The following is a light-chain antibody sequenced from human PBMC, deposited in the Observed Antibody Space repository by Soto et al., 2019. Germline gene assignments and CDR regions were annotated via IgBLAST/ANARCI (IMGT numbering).Light chain of an antibody. V-gene: IGKV2-28*01. J-gene: IGKJ1*01. Sequence: IVMTPFPHSLPVTPGEPPSISCRSSQSLLHSNGYNYLDWYLQKPGQSPQLLIYLGSHRASGVPDRVSGSGSGTDFTLKISRVEAEDVGVYYCMQALQIPWTFGQGTKVDIK. CDR1: QSLLHSNGYNY. CDR2: LGS. CDR3: MQALQIPWT.